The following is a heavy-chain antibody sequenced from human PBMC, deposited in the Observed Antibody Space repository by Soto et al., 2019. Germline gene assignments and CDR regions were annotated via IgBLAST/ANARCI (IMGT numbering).Heavy chain of an antibody. Sequence: ASVKVSCKTSGYAFAGQHIHWVRQAPGQGLEWMGWIDPDTGAADSIEKFRGRIVLTRDTSISTAYMELASLTSDDTAVYYCARDLMRTTESFDYWGQGAVVTVSS. V-gene: IGHV1-2*02. CDR3: ARDLMRTTESFDY. J-gene: IGHJ4*02. CDR1: GYAFAGQH. CDR2: IDPDTGAA. D-gene: IGHD4-4*01.